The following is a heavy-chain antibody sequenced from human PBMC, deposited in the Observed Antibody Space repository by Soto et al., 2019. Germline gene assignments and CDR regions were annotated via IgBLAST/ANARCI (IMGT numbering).Heavy chain of an antibody. Sequence: EVQLVESGGGLVQPGGSLRLSCAASGFTVSTKYMSWVRQAPGKGLEWVSVIYSGGSTFYADSVRGRCTISRDNSKNTVNLQMISLRAEDTVVYYCARDPWAADYWGQGTLVTVSS. CDR1: GFTVSTKY. V-gene: IGHV3-66*01. J-gene: IGHJ4*02. CDR3: ARDPWAADY. CDR2: IYSGGST. D-gene: IGHD3-16*01.